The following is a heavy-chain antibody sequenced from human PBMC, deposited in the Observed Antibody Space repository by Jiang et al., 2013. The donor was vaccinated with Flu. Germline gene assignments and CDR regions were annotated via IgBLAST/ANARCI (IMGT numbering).Heavy chain of an antibody. CDR1: GYSFTSYW. J-gene: IGHJ3*02. CDR3: ARPYNSGWYGDAFDI. CDR2: IYPGDSDT. D-gene: IGHD6-13*01. V-gene: IGHV5-51*01. Sequence: KISCKGSGYSFTSYWIGWVRQMPGKGLECMGIIYPGDSDTRYSPSFQGQVTISADKSINTAYLQWSSLKASDTAMYYCARPYNSGWYGDAFDIWGQGTMVTVSS.